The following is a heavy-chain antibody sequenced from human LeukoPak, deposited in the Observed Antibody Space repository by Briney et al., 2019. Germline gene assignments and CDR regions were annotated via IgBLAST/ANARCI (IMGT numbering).Heavy chain of an antibody. CDR3: AREGPTGGYGFDY. J-gene: IGHJ4*02. D-gene: IGHD5-12*01. Sequence: ASVTVSFKASGYTFTVYYMHWVRQAPGQGLEWMGWINPNSGGTNYAQKFQGWVTMTRDTSISTAYTELSRLRSDDTAVYYCAREGPTGGYGFDYWGQGTLVTVSS. CDR1: GYTFTVYY. CDR2: INPNSGGT. V-gene: IGHV1-2*04.